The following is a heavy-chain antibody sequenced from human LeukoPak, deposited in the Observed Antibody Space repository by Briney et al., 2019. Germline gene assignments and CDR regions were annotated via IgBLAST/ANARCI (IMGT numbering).Heavy chain of an antibody. CDR2: INSDGSIT. CDR1: GFTFSWNW. D-gene: IGHD3-9*01. CDR3: GREATVTGSTGGVD. V-gene: IGHV3-74*01. J-gene: IGHJ1*01. Sequence: PGGSLRLSCAASGFTFSWNWMHWVRQAPGKGLVWVSRINSDGSITDYADSVKGRFTIPRDNAKNMLFLQMNSLRAEDTAVYYCGREATVTGSTGGVDWGQGALVAVSS.